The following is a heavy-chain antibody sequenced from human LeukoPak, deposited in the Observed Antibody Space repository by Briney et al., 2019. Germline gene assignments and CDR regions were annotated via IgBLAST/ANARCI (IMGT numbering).Heavy chain of an antibody. V-gene: IGHV4-34*01. CDR1: GGSFSGYF. CDR3: ARGGYCSSTSCYSSLGFDP. Sequence: SETLSLTCAVYGGSFSGYFWSWIRQPPGKGLEWIGEINHSGSTNYNPSLKSRVTIPVDTSKNQFSLKLSSVTAADTAVYYCARGGYCSSTSCYSSLGFDPWGQGTLVTVSS. CDR2: INHSGST. D-gene: IGHD2-2*01. J-gene: IGHJ5*02.